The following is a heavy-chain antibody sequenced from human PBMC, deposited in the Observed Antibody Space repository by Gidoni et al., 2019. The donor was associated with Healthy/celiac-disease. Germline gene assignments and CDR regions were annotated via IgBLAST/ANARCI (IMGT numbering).Heavy chain of an antibody. CDR1: GGSFSGYY. D-gene: IGHD6-13*01. V-gene: IGHV4-34*01. CDR3: ARTHGYSSSWYDY. CDR2: INHSGST. J-gene: IGHJ4*02. Sequence: QVQLQQWGAGRLKPSETLSLTCAVYGGSFSGYYWSWIRQPPGLGLEWIGEINHSGSTNYNPSLKSLVTISVDTSKNQFSLKLSSVTAADTAVYYCARTHGYSSSWYDYWGQGTLVTVSS.